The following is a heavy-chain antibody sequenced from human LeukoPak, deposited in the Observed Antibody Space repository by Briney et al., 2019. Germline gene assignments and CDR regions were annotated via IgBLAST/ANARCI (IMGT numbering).Heavy chain of an antibody. V-gene: IGHV4-34*01. CDR2: INHSGRT. D-gene: IGHD2-15*01. J-gene: IGHJ3*02. CDR1: GASISGSGYY. CDR3: ARLNPWSRVSAFDI. Sequence: SETLSLTCAVSGASISGSGYYWSWIRQPPGKGLEWIGEINHSGRTNYNPSLKSRVTISVDTSKNQFSLKLSSVTAADTAAYYCARLNPWSRVSAFDIWDQGTMVTVSS.